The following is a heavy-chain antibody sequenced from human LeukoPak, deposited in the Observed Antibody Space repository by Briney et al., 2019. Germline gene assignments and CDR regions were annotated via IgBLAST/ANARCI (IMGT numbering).Heavy chain of an antibody. CDR3: AREDYYDSSGFDY. Sequence: SETLSLTCTVSGGSISSYYWSWIRQPPGKGLEWIGYIYYSGSTNYNPSLKSRVTISVDTSKNQFSLKLSSVTAADTAVYYCAREDYYDSSGFDYWGQGTPVTVSS. V-gene: IGHV4-59*01. J-gene: IGHJ4*02. CDR1: GGSISSYY. D-gene: IGHD3-22*01. CDR2: IYYSGST.